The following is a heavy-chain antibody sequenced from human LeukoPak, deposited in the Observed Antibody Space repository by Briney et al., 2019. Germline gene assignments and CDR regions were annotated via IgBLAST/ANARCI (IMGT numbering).Heavy chain of an antibody. Sequence: SSETLSLTCTVSGGSISSYYWSWIRQPPGKGLEWIGYIYYSGSTNYNPSLKSRVTISVDTSKNQFSLKLSSVTAADTAVYYCARGSYDFWSGYSHPYFDYWGQGTLVTVSS. D-gene: IGHD3-3*01. CDR1: GGSISSYY. V-gene: IGHV4-59*12. CDR3: ARGSYDFWSGYSHPYFDY. J-gene: IGHJ4*02. CDR2: IYYSGST.